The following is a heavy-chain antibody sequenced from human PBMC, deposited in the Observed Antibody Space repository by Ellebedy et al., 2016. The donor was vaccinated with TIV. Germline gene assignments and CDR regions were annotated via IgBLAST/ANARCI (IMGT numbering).Heavy chain of an antibody. J-gene: IGHJ3*01. Sequence: GESLKISCAASGFTFSSYAMHWVRQAPGKGLEWVAVTSYDGSSKYYADYVQGRFTISRDNSENTLSLQMNSLRAEDTAIYYCASDTVGVGPAFDVWGQGTMVTVSS. CDR2: TSYDGSSK. D-gene: IGHD4-23*01. CDR3: ASDTVGVGPAFDV. CDR1: GFTFSSYA. V-gene: IGHV3-30-3*01.